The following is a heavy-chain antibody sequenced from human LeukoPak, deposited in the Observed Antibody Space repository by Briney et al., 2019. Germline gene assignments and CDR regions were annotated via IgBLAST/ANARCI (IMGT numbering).Heavy chain of an antibody. CDR1: GLTFSSYS. CDR2: IGSSSSYI. CDR3: ARRRDIVVVPAAYNWFDP. V-gene: IGHV3-21*01. D-gene: IGHD2-2*01. Sequence: GGSLRLSCAVSGLTFSSYSMNWVRQAPGKGLEWVSSIGSSSSYIYYADSVKGRFTISRDNAKNSLYLQMNSLRAEDTAVYYCARRRDIVVVPAAYNWFDPWGQGTLVTVSS. J-gene: IGHJ5*02.